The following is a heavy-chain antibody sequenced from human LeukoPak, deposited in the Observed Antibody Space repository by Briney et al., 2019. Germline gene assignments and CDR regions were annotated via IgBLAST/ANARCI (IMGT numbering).Heavy chain of an antibody. J-gene: IGHJ5*02. CDR1: GFTFSSYA. V-gene: IGHV3-23*01. D-gene: IGHD1-26*01. CDR3: AKEEGVMGAIPFFDP. CDR2: ISGSGGST. Sequence: PGRSLRLSCAASGFTFSSYAMSWVRQAPGKWLEWVSAISGSGGSTYYADSVKGRFTISRDNSKNTLYLQMNSLRAEDTAVYYCAKEEGVMGAIPFFDPWGQGTLVTVSS.